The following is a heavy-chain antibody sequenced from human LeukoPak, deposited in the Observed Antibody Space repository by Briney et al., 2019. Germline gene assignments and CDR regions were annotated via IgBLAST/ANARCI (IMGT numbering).Heavy chain of an antibody. D-gene: IGHD3-22*01. CDR1: GFTFSSYE. Sequence: QTGGSLRLSCAASGFTFSSYEMNWVRQAPGKGLEWVSYISSSGSTIYYADSVKGRFTISRDNAKNSLYLQMNSLRAEDTAVYYCARDGDTSGYSDWGQGTLVTVSS. J-gene: IGHJ4*02. CDR2: ISSSGSTI. V-gene: IGHV3-48*03. CDR3: ARDGDTSGYSD.